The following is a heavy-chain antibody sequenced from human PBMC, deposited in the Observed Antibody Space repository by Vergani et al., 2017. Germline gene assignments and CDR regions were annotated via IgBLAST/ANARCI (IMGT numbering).Heavy chain of an antibody. D-gene: IGHD3-22*01. Sequence: QVQLVQSGAEVKKPGASVKVSCKASGYTFTSYGISWVRQAPGQGLEWMGWISAYNGNTNYAQKLQGRVTMTTDTSTSTADMELRSLRSDDTAVYYCARATDYNYYDSSGYSDWGQGTLVTVSS. CDR1: GYTFTSYG. V-gene: IGHV1-18*01. CDR3: ARATDYNYYDSSGYSD. J-gene: IGHJ4*02. CDR2: ISAYNGNT.